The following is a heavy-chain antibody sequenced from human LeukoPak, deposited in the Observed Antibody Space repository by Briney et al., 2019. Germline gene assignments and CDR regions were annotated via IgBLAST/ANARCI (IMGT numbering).Heavy chain of an antibody. CDR2: IYNGGST. CDR3: ARLPSGYYFDY. CDR1: GFTVSSNY. Sequence: AGGSLRLSCAASGFTVSSNYMSWVRQAPGKGLEWVSVIYNGGSTCYADSVKGRFTISRDNSKNTLYLQMNSLRAEDTAVYYCARLPSGYYFDYWGQGTLVTVSS. J-gene: IGHJ4*02. V-gene: IGHV3-53*01.